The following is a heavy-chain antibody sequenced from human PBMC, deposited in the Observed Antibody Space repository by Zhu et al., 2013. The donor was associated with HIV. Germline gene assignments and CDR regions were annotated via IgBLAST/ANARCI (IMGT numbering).Heavy chain of an antibody. V-gene: IGHV3-30-3*01. CDR2: ISYDGSNK. D-gene: IGHD2-2*02. J-gene: IGHJ5*02. CDR3: ARDVYTVHWFDP. CDR1: GFTFSSYA. Sequence: VQLVESGGGVVQPGRSLRLSCAASGFTFSSYAMHWVRQAPGKGLEWVAVISYDGSNKYYADSVKGRFTISRDNSKNTLYLQMNSLRAEDTAVYYCARDVYTVHWFDPWGQGTLVTVSS.